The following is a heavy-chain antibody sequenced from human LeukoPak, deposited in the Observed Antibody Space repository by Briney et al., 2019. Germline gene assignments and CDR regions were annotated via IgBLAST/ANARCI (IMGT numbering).Heavy chain of an antibody. J-gene: IGHJ5*02. CDR3: ARHYGP. Sequence: NSSGTLSLTCAVSGGSISSSNWWSWVRQPPGKGLEWIGSIYDSGSTYYNPSLKSRVTISVDTSKNQFSLKLNSVTAADTAVYYCARHYGPWGQGTLVTVSS. CDR1: GGSISSSNW. CDR2: IYDSGST. D-gene: IGHD3-16*01. V-gene: IGHV4-4*02.